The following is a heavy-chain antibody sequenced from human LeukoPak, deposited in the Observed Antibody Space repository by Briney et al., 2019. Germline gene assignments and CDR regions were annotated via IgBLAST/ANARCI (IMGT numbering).Heavy chain of an antibody. V-gene: IGHV5-51*01. J-gene: IGHJ6*02. CDR2: IYPGDSDT. CDR3: ARWASLTYGGNSRGYYYYYGMDV. D-gene: IGHD4-23*01. CDR1: GYSFTSYW. Sequence: GESLKISCKGSGYSFTSYWIGWVRQMPGKGLEWMGIIYPGDSDTRYSPPFQGQVTISADKSISTAYLQWSGLKASDTAMYYCARWASLTYGGNSRGYYYYYGMDVWGQGTTVTVSS.